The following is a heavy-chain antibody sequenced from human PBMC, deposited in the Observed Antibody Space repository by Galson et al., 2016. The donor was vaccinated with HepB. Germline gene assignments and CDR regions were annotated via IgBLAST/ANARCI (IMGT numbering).Heavy chain of an antibody. J-gene: IGHJ6*02. CDR3: AKDVYTSGSEYGMDV. Sequence: SLRLSCAASGFFFSNYGMHWVRQAPGKGLAWVAVVSYDGYSKYYADSVKGRFTISRDNSKTTMYLQMNSLRVEDTAEYYCAKDVYTSGSEYGMDVWGQGTTVTVSS. D-gene: IGHD3-10*01. CDR1: GFFFSNYG. CDR2: VSYDGYSK. V-gene: IGHV3-30*18.